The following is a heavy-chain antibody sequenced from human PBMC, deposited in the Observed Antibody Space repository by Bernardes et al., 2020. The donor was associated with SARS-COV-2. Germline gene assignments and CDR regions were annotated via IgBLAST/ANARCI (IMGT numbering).Heavy chain of an antibody. J-gene: IGHJ6*02. V-gene: IGHV3-21*01. CDR1: GITFSTYS. CDR2: ISARSNYK. CDR3: ARDYYYGMDV. Sequence: GGSLRLSCAASGITFSTYSMNWVRQAPGKGLEWVSSISARSNYKYYADSVQGRFSISRDNANNSLYLQMNSLRAEDTAVYYCARDYYYGMDVWGQGTTVTVSS.